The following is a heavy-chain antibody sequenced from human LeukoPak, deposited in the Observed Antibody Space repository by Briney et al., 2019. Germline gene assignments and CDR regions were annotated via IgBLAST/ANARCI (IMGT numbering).Heavy chain of an antibody. V-gene: IGHV1-46*01. J-gene: IGHJ6*02. CDR3: ARDQGGSSPHYGMDV. CDR1: GYTFTSYY. CDR2: INPSGGST. D-gene: IGHD1-26*01. Sequence: ASVKVSCKASGYTFTSYYIHWVREAPGQGLEWMGLINPSGGSTNYAQKFQGRVTMTRDTSTSTVYMELSSLRSEDTAVYYCARDQGGSSPHYGMDVWGQGTTVTVSS.